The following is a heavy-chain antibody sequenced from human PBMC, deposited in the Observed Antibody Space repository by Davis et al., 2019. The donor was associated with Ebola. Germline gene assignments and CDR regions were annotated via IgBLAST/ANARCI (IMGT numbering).Heavy chain of an antibody. CDR2: ISVRSIT. D-gene: IGHD4-17*01. CDR3: AKVHPPTTVTTGWFAP. J-gene: IGHJ5*02. CDR1: GFIFSSYA. V-gene: IGHV3-23*01. Sequence: PGGSLRLSCAASGFIFSSYAMSWVRQAPGKGLEWVSSISVRSITYHADSVKGRFTISRDTSKNTLYLQMNSLRAEDTAVYYCAKVHPPTTVTTGWFAPWGQGPLVTVSS.